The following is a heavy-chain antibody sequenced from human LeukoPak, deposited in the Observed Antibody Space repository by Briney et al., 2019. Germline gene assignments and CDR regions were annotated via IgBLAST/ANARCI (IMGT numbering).Heavy chain of an antibody. V-gene: IGHV4-59*11. CDR2: IYYSGTT. D-gene: IGHD3-22*01. J-gene: IGHJ6*03. Sequence: PSQTLSLTCTVSGGSISSHYWSWIRQPPGNGLEWIGYIYYSGTTNYNPSLKSRVTISVDTSKNQFSLKLSSVTAADTAVYYCARTTYYYDSSGTKYYYYYMDVWGKGTTVTVSS. CDR3: ARTTYYYDSSGTKYYYYYMDV. CDR1: GGSISSHY.